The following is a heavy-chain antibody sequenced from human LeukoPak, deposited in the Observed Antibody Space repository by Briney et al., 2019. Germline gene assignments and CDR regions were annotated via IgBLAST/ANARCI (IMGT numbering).Heavy chain of an antibody. CDR3: ARGANWFFDL. V-gene: IGHV3-53*01. Sequence: GGSLRLSCAASGFTISSKYLAWVRQAPGKGLEWVSVIYSGGTTYYADSVKGRFTISRDNSKNTLYLQMNSLRAEDTAVYYCARGANWFFDLWGRGTLVTVSS. CDR2: IYSGGTT. CDR1: GFTISSKY. J-gene: IGHJ2*01.